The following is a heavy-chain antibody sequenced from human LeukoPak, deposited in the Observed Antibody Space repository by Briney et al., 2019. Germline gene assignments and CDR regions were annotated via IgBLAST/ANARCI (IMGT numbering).Heavy chain of an antibody. Sequence: ASVKVSCKASGYTFTGYYMHWVRQAPGQGLEWMGWINPNSGGTNYAQKFQGRVTMTRDTSISTAYMELSRLRSDDTAVYYCARDSDYDFWSGYAFDIWGQGTMVTVSS. CDR3: ARDSDYDFWSGYAFDI. J-gene: IGHJ3*02. D-gene: IGHD3-3*01. V-gene: IGHV1-2*02. CDR1: GYTFTGYY. CDR2: INPNSGGT.